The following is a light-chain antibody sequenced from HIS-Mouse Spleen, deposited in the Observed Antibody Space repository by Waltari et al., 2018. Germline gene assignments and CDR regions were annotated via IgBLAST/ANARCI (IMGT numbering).Light chain of an antibody. CDR3: QQLNSYPQET. V-gene: IGKV1-9*01. J-gene: IGKJ4*01. CDR2: AAS. Sequence: DIQLTQSPSFLSASVGDRVTITCRASQGISSYLAWYQQKPGKAPKLLIYAASTLQSGVPSRFSGSGSGTEFTLTISSLQPEDVATYYCQQLNSYPQETFGGGTKVEIK. CDR1: QGISSY.